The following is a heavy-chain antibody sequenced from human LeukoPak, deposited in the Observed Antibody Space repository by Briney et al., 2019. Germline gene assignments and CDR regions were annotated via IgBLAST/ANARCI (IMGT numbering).Heavy chain of an antibody. CDR1: GGSLSSHF. J-gene: IGHJ5*02. V-gene: IGHV4-59*11. CDR2: FYKSGST. CDR3: ATGADWNWFDP. Sequence: SETLSLTCTVSGGSLSSHFWSWIRQPPGKGLEWIGYFYKSGSTNYNPSLKSRVTMSVDTSKNHFSLKLTSVTAADTAVYYCATGADWNWFDPWGQGTLVTVSS. D-gene: IGHD3-9*01.